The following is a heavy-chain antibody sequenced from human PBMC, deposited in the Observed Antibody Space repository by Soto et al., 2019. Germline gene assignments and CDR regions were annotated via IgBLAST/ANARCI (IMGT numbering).Heavy chain of an antibody. D-gene: IGHD3-10*01. CDR2: ISVYKGNT. Sequence: ASVNVSCKFSGYNVINYGISWVRQAPGQGLEWMGWISVYKGNTNYAQKLQGRVTMTTDTSTSTAYMELRSLRSDDTAVYYCVRDLDGSGPYYNDYRGRGTLGTVSS. J-gene: IGHJ4*02. V-gene: IGHV1-18*01. CDR3: VRDLDGSGPYYNDY. CDR1: GYNVINYG.